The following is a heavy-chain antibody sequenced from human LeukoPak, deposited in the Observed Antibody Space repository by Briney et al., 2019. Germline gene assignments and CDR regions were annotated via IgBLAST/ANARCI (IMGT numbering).Heavy chain of an antibody. D-gene: IGHD2-15*01. CDR2: IYYSGST. V-gene: IGHV4-39*01. J-gene: IGHJ5*02. CDR1: GGSISSSSYY. CDR3: ARDIVVVVAATLLSSWFDP. Sequence: SETLSLTCTVSGGSISSSSYYWGWIRQPPGKGLEWIGSIYYSGSTYYNPSLKSRVTISVDTSKNQSSLKLSSVTAADTAVYYCARDIVVVVAATLLSSWFDPWGQGTLVTVSS.